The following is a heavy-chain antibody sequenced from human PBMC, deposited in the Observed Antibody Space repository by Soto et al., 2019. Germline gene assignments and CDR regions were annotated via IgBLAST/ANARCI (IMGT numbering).Heavy chain of an antibody. V-gene: IGHV3-30*18. CDR2: ISYDGSNK. J-gene: IGHJ6*02. D-gene: IGHD5-18*01. CDR1: GFTVSSYG. CDR3: AKDASRGSSYGLDYYHGMDV. Sequence: GGSLRLSCAASGFTVSSYGMHWVRQAPGKGLEWVAVISYDGSNKYYADSVKGRFTISRDNSKNTLYLQMNSLRAEDTAVYYCAKDASRGSSYGLDYYHGMDVWGQGTTVTVSS.